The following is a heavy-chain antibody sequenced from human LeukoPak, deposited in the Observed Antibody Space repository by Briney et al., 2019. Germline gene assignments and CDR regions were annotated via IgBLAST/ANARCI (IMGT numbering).Heavy chain of an antibody. CDR1: GYRFTNYW. CDR3: ARRVVVPTAGSFDP. CDR2: IDPSDSYT. V-gene: IGHV5-10-1*01. Sequence: GESLRIYCKGSGYRFTNYWISWVRQMPGKGLEWMGRIDPSDSYTSYSPSFQGHVTISVDKSISTAYLQWSSLEASDTAMYYCARRVVVPTAGSFDPWGQGTLVIVSS. J-gene: IGHJ5*02. D-gene: IGHD2-2*01.